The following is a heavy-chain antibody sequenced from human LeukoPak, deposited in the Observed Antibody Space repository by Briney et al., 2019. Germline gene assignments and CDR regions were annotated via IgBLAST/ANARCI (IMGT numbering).Heavy chain of an antibody. CDR2: ISGSGGST. J-gene: IGHJ4*02. V-gene: IGHV3-23*01. CDR3: AKDRGYYGSGSYPPPTDY. Sequence: GGSLRLSCAASGFSFSTYDMHWVRQAPGKGLEWVSAISGSGGSTYYADSVKGRFTISRDNSKNTLYLQMNSLRAEDTAVYYCAKDRGYYGSGSYPPPTDYWGQGTLVTVSS. CDR1: GFSFSTYD. D-gene: IGHD3-10*01.